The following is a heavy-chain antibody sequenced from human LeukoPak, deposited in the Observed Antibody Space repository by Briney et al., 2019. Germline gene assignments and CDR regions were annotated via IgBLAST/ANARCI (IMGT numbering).Heavy chain of an antibody. V-gene: IGHV4-39*01. CDR2: IYSSGST. CDR3: AKSGGYGLIDY. CDR1: GASISGSGYY. D-gene: IGHD1-26*01. J-gene: IGHJ4*02. Sequence: SETLSLTCTVSGASISGSGYYWGWIRQPPGKGLEWIGSIYSSGSTYYNASLQSRVTISIETSKNQISLRLNSVTTADTAMYYCAKSGGYGLIDYWGQGALVTVSS.